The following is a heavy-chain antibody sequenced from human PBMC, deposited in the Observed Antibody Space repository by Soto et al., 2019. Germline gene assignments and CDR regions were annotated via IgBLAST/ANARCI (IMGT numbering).Heavy chain of an antibody. Sequence: SETLSLTCAVSGGSISSGGYSWSWIRQPPGKGLEWIGYIYHSGSTYYNPSLKSRVTISVDRSKNQFSLKLSSVTAADTAVYYCARGDYGGTYFDYWGQGTLVTVSS. CDR1: GGSISSGGYS. D-gene: IGHD4-17*01. CDR2: IYHSGST. CDR3: ARGDYGGTYFDY. J-gene: IGHJ4*02. V-gene: IGHV4-30-2*01.